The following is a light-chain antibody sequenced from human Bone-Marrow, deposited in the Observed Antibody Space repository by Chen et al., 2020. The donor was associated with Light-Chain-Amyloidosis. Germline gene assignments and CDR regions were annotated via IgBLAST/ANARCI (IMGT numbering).Light chain of an antibody. CDR2: RDT. J-gene: IGLJ2*01. CDR3: QSADSSGTYEVI. V-gene: IGLV3-25*03. CDR1: DLPEKS. Sequence: SYELTQPTSVSVSSRPSPRTPCSGDDLPEKSDYCYHQKPGQAPVLVIHRDTERPSGISERFSGSSSGTKATLTISGVQAEDEADYHCQSADSSGTYEVIFGGGTKLTVL.